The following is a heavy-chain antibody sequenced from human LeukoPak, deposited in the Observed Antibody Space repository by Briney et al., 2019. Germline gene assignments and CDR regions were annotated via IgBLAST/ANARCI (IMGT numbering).Heavy chain of an antibody. V-gene: IGHV3-7*01. CDR3: ARDLAGPPQEAFDI. CDR1: GFTFSSYW. Sequence: QPGGSLRLSCAASGFTFSSYWMSWVRQAPGKGLEWVANIRQDGSEKYYVDSVRGRFTISRDNAENSLFLQMNSLRAEDTAVYYCARDLAGPPQEAFDIWGQGTMVTVS. J-gene: IGHJ3*02. CDR2: IRQDGSEK.